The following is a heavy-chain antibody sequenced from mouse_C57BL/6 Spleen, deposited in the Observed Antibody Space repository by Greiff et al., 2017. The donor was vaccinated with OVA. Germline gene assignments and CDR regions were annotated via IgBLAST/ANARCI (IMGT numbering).Heavy chain of an antibody. Sequence: QVQLQQPGAELVKPGASVKLSCKASGYTFTSYWMHGVKQRPGQGLEWIGMIHPNSGSTNYNEKFKSKATLTVDKSSSTAYMQLSSLTSEDSAVYYCAREWDSSGYSAWFAYWGQGTLVTVSA. V-gene: IGHV1-64*01. CDR1: GYTFTSYW. CDR3: AREWDSSGYSAWFAY. D-gene: IGHD3-2*02. J-gene: IGHJ3*01. CDR2: IHPNSGST.